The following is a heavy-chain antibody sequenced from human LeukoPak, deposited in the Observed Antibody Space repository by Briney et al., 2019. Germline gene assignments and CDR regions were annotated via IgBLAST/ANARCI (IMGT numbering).Heavy chain of an antibody. D-gene: IGHD3-16*01. CDR1: GFTFRYYW. CDR3: VRDLILVWTPGDDFDH. CDR2: INEDASTI. Sequence: GGSMRLCCVASGFTFRYYWMYWVRPAPGKGLEWVSRINEDASTITYADSVKCRFTISRENAMNTLYLQMNSLRAEDTAVYYCVRDLILVWTPGDDFDHWGQGTLVTVSS. J-gene: IGHJ4*02. V-gene: IGHV3-74*03.